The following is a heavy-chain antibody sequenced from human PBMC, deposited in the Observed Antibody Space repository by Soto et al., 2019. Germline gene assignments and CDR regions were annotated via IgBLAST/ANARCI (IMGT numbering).Heavy chain of an antibody. D-gene: IGHD6-13*01. Sequence: PGGSLRLSCAASGFTFSSYAMSWVRQAPGKGLEWVSAISGSGGSTYYADSVKGRFTISRDNSKNTLYLQMNSLRAEDTAVYYCAKVASQQLVFGAWFDPWGQGTLVTVSS. CDR2: ISGSGGST. V-gene: IGHV3-23*01. CDR3: AKVASQQLVFGAWFDP. CDR1: GFTFSSYA. J-gene: IGHJ5*02.